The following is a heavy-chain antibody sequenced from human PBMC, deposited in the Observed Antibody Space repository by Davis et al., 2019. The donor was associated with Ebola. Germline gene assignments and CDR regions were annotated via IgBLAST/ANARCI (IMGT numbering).Heavy chain of an antibody. J-gene: IGHJ6*02. Sequence: PGGSLRLSCAASGFTFSSYAMHWVRQAPGKGLEWVAVISYDGSNKYYADSVKGRFTISRDNSKNTLYLQMNSLRAEDTAVYYCARRKRDYGAPLGVWGQGTTVTVSS. CDR3: ARRKRDYGAPLGV. V-gene: IGHV3-30-3*01. CDR1: GFTFSSYA. D-gene: IGHD4-17*01. CDR2: ISYDGSNK.